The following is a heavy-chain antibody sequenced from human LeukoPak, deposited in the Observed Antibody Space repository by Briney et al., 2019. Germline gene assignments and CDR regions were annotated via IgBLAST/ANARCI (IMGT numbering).Heavy chain of an antibody. CDR3: ARSLVTGLGWYFDL. J-gene: IGHJ2*01. CDR2: IYYSGST. CDR1: GGSISSYY. Sequence: ASETLSLTCTVSGGSISSYYWSWIRQPPGKGLEWIGCIYYSGSTNYNPSLKSRVTISVDTSKNQFSLKLSSVTAADTAVYYCARSLVTGLGWYFDLWGRGTLVTVSS. V-gene: IGHV4-59*08. D-gene: IGHD2-21*02.